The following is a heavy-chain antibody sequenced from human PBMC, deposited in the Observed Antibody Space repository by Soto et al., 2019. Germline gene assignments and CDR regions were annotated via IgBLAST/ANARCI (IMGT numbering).Heavy chain of an antibody. CDR3: AKRSPYSSGWYSPIFDY. D-gene: IGHD6-13*01. V-gene: IGHV3-23*01. Sequence: GGSPRISFATPRFSFCDHALSWVPPAPGKGVEGVSVISGSGGSTHYADSVRGRVTVSRDNSKNSLSLRMNSLRDEDTAVYFCAKRSPYSSGWYSPIFDYWGQGALVTVSS. CDR2: ISGSGGST. CDR1: RFSFCDHA. J-gene: IGHJ4*02.